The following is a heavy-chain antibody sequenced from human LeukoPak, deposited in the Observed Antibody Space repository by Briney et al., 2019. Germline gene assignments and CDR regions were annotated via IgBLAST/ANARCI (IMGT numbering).Heavy chain of an antibody. J-gene: IGHJ4*02. V-gene: IGHV4-34*01. CDR2: INHSGGT. D-gene: IGHD3-22*01. CDR3: ARGALTYYYDSSGYSDFDY. CDR1: GGSFSGYY. Sequence: SETLSLTCAVYGGSFSGYYWSWIRQPPGKGLEWIGEINHSGGTNYNPSLKSRVTISVDTSKNQFSLKLSSVTAADTAVYYCARGALTYYYDSSGYSDFDYWGQGTLVTVSS.